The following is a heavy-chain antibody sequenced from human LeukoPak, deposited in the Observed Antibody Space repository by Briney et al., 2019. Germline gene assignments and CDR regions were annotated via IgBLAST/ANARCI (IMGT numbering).Heavy chain of an antibody. CDR2: IWYDGSNK. CDR3: ARADYAYAELSR. D-gene: IGHD3-16*01. J-gene: IGHJ4*02. Sequence: GGSLRLSCAASGFTFSSYGMHWVRQAPGKGLEWVAVIWYDGSNKYYADSVKGRFTISRDNSKNTLYLQMNSLRAEDTAVYYCARADYAYAELSRWGQGTLVTVSS. CDR1: GFTFSSYG. V-gene: IGHV3-33*01.